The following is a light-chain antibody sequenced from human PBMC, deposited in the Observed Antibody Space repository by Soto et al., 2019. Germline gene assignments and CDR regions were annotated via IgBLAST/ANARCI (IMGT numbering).Light chain of an antibody. CDR2: AAS. CDR1: QAVSNY. V-gene: IGKV1-27*01. Sequence: DIQMTQSPSSLSASVGDRVTITCRASQAVSNYLAWYQQKPGKVPTLLISAASTLQSGVPSRFSGSGSAADFTLTISSLQPEDVATYYCQQFNAVPTFGGGTKVEI. J-gene: IGKJ4*01. CDR3: QQFNAVPT.